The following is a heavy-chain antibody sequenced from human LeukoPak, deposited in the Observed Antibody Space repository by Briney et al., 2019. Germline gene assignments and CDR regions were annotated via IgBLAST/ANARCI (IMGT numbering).Heavy chain of an antibody. J-gene: IGHJ6*03. V-gene: IGHV1-69*13. D-gene: IGHD3-10*01. CDR3: ARGARKYGSGSPYFYYMDV. Sequence: SVKVSCKASSYTFTRYGISWVRQAPGQGLEWMGGIIPIFGTANYAQKFQGRVTITADESTSTAYMELSSLRSEDTAVYYCARGARKYGSGSPYFYYMDVWGQGTTVTFSS. CDR1: SYTFTRYG. CDR2: IIPIFGTA.